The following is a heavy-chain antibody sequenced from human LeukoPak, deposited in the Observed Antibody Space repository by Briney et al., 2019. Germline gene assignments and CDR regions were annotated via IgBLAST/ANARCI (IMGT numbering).Heavy chain of an antibody. CDR1: GFTFSTYA. CDR3: AKASFSSGSSNWFDR. V-gene: IGHV3-23*01. Sequence: GGSLRLSCAASGFTFSTYAMSWVRQAPGKGLEWVSGISGSGGSTYYADSVKGRFTISRDNSKNTLYLQMNSLRAEDTAVYYCAKASFSSGSSNWFDRWGQGRLVSVSS. D-gene: IGHD3-10*01. CDR2: ISGSGGST. J-gene: IGHJ5*02.